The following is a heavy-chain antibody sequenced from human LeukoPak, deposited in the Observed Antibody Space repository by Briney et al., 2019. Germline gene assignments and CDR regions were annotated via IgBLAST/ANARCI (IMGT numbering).Heavy chain of an antibody. CDR1: GFTFSTYS. Sequence: GGSLRLSCAASGFTFSTYSMNWVRHAPGRGLEWVASISSGGSYIYYADSVKGRFTISRDNAKNSLYLQMNSLRAEDTAVYYCARDPYYGSDSRYYYYFGMDVWGQGTTVTVSS. V-gene: IGHV3-21*01. D-gene: IGHD4-23*01. J-gene: IGHJ6*02. CDR2: ISSGGSYI. CDR3: ARDPYYGSDSRYYYYFGMDV.